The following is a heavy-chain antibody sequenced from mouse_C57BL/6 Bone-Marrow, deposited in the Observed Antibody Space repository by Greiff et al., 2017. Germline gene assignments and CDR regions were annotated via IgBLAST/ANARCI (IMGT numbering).Heavy chain of an antibody. CDR1: GYTFTSYG. D-gene: IGHD2-2*01. V-gene: IGHV1-81*01. J-gene: IGHJ1*03. CDR2: IYPRSGNT. Sequence: QVQLQQSGAELARPGASVKLSCKASGYTFTSYGISWVKQRTGQGLEWIGEIYPRSGNTYYNEKFKGKATLTADKSSSTAYMELRSLTSEDSAVYFCARLGGYDVYWYFDVWGTGTTVTVSS. CDR3: ARLGGYDVYWYFDV.